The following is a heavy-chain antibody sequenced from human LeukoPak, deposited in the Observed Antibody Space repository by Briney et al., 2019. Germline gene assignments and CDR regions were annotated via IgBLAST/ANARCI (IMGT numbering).Heavy chain of an antibody. CDR1: GYTFTSYA. CDR2: ISAYNGNT. D-gene: IGHD1-26*01. CDR3: ARDGWELPGLGFDY. V-gene: IGHV1-18*01. Sequence: ASVKVSCKASGYTFTSYAMHWVRQAPGQGLEWMGWISAYNGNTNYAQKLQGRVTMTTDTSTSTAYMELRSLRSDDTAVYYCARDGWELPGLGFDYWGQGTLVTVSS. J-gene: IGHJ4*02.